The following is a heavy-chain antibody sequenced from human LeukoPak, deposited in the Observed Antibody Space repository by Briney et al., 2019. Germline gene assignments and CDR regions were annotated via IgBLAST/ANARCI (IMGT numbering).Heavy chain of an antibody. V-gene: IGHV3-48*03. Sequence: PGGSLRLSCAASGFTFSSYEMNWVRQAPGKGLEWVSYISSSGSTIYYADSVKGRFTIPRDNAKNSLYLQMNSLRAEDTAVYYCASRYCSGGSCYLNVDYWGQGTLVTVSS. CDR1: GFTFSSYE. J-gene: IGHJ4*02. CDR3: ASRYCSGGSCYLNVDY. CDR2: ISSSGSTI. D-gene: IGHD2-15*01.